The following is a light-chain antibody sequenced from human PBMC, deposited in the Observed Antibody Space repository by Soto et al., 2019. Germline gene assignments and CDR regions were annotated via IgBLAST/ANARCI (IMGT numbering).Light chain of an antibody. CDR2: RNN. CDR1: SSNIGSNY. V-gene: IGLV1-47*01. Sequence: QSVLTQPPSASGTPGQRVTISCSGSSSNIGSNYVYWYQQLPGTAPKHLIYRNNQQPSGVPDRFSGSKYGTSASLAISGLLSDDEADYYCAAWDDSLRAVVFGGGTKLTVL. CDR3: AAWDDSLRAVV. J-gene: IGLJ2*01.